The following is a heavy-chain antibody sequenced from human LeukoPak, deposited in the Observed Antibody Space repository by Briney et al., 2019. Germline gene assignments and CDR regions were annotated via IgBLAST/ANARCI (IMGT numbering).Heavy chain of an antibody. Sequence: GGSLRLSCAASGFTFITSAMTWVRQAPGKGLEWVSTISGSGGSTYYADYLNGRFTISRDNSKNTLFLHMIRLRAEDTAVYYCAKARRELLLNALDVWGQGTVVSVSS. V-gene: IGHV3-23*01. CDR2: ISGSGGST. D-gene: IGHD2-21*01. CDR1: GFTFITSA. J-gene: IGHJ3*01. CDR3: AKARRELLLNALDV.